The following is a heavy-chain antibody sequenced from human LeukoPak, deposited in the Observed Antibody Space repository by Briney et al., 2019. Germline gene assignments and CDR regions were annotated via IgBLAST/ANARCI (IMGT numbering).Heavy chain of an antibody. V-gene: IGHV3-23*01. D-gene: IGHD2-8*02. J-gene: IGHJ6*02. CDR1: GFTFSTFA. CDR2: IGANVGST. Sequence: PGGSLRLSCVASGFTFSTFAMYWLRQAPGKGLEWVSAIGANVGSTSYADSVRGRFTISRDNSRNTLYLQMSSLRTDDTATYYCTKSTDYWYYGMDVWGRGTTVTVSS. CDR3: TKSTDYWYYGMDV.